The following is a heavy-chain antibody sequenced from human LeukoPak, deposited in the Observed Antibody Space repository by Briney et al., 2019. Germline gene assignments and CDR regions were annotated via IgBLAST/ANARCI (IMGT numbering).Heavy chain of an antibody. V-gene: IGHV4-61*02. J-gene: IGHJ5*02. CDR2: VSSSGST. Sequence: TSETLSLTCTVSGASISSGSHYWSWIRQPAGKGLEWIGRVSSSGSTNYNPSLNSQVTISLDTSKNQFSLNLNSVTAADTAVYFCARGSLTVDPWGQGTLVTVSS. CDR3: ARGSLTVDP. CDR1: GASISSGSHY.